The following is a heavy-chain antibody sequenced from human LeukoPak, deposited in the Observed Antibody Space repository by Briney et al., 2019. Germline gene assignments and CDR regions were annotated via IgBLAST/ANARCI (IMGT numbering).Heavy chain of an antibody. CDR2: ISYDGSNK. CDR1: GFTFSSYG. CDR3: AKLSGDIDAFDY. D-gene: IGHD3-16*02. Sequence: GRSLRLSCAASGFTFSSYGMHWVRQAPGKGLEWVAVISYDGSNKYYADSVKGRFTISRDNSKNTLYLQMNSLRAEDTAVYYCAKLSGDIDAFDYWGQGTLVTVSS. J-gene: IGHJ4*02. V-gene: IGHV3-30*18.